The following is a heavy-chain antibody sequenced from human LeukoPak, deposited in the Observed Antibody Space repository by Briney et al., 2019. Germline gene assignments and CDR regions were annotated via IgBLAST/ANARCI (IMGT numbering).Heavy chain of an antibody. Sequence: VSVKVSCKASGYTFTSYGISWVRQAPGQGLEWMGWISAYNGNTNYAQKLQGRVTMTTDTSTSTAYMELRSLRSDDTAVYYCARDRAHCSGGSCYSPNWFDPWGQGTLVTVSS. CDR3: ARDRAHCSGGSCYSPNWFDP. CDR1: GYTFTSYG. D-gene: IGHD2-15*01. CDR2: ISAYNGNT. V-gene: IGHV1-18*01. J-gene: IGHJ5*02.